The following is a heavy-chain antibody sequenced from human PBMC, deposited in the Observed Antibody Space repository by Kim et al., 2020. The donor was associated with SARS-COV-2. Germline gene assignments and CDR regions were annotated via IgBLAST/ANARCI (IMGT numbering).Heavy chain of an antibody. Sequence: SETLSLTCAVYGGSFSGYYWSWIRQPPGKGLEWIGEINHSGSTNYNPSLKSRVTISVDTSKNQFSLKLSSVTAADTAVYYCARAGYVRYSIWGAFDYWGQGTLVTVSS. V-gene: IGHV4-34*01. D-gene: IGHD3-9*01. CDR1: GGSFSGYY. J-gene: IGHJ4*02. CDR2: INHSGST. CDR3: ARAGYVRYSIWGAFDY.